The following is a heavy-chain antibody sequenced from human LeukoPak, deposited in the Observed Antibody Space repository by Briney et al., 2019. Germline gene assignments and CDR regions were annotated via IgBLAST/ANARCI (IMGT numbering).Heavy chain of an antibody. Sequence: PGGSLRLSCAASGFTFSSYAMSWVRQAPGKGLEWVSAISGSGGSTYYADSVKGRLTISRDNSKNTLYLQMNSLRAEDTAVYYCAKDRYSSGWYGNRIDYWGQGTLVTVSS. CDR3: AKDRYSSGWYGNRIDY. CDR2: ISGSGGST. V-gene: IGHV3-23*01. CDR1: GFTFSSYA. D-gene: IGHD6-19*01. J-gene: IGHJ4*02.